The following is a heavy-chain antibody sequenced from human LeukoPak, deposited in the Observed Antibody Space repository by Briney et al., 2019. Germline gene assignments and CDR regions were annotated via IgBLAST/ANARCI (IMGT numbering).Heavy chain of an antibody. V-gene: IGHV3-23*01. J-gene: IGHJ4*02. CDR1: GFTFSSYG. CDR2: ISGSGGST. Sequence: GGSLRLFCAASGFTFSSYGMSWVRQAPGKGLEWVSAISGSGGSTYYADSVKGRFTISRDNSKNTLYLQMNSLRAEDTAVYYCAKDKWLQLRGFDYWGQGTLVTVSS. D-gene: IGHD5-24*01. CDR3: AKDKWLQLRGFDY.